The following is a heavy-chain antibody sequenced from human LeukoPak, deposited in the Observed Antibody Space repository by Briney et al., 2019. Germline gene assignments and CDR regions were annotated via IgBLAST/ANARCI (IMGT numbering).Heavy chain of an antibody. D-gene: IGHD3-10*01. V-gene: IGHV3-21*01. J-gene: IGHJ3*02. CDR3: ARAGSPFGEMGVAFDI. CDR2: ISSSSSYI. Sequence: GSLRLSCAASGFTFSSYSMNWVRQAPGKGLEWVSSISSSSSYIYYADSVKGRFTISRDNAKNSLYLQMNSLRAEDTAVYYCARAGSPFGEMGVAFDIWGQGTMVTVSS. CDR1: GFTFSSYS.